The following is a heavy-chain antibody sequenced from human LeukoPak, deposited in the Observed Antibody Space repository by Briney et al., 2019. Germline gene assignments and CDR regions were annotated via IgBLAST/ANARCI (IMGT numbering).Heavy chain of an antibody. CDR1: GGSISSCY. Sequence: PSETLSLTCTVSGGSISSCYWSWIRQPPGKGLEWIGYIYYSGSTNYNPSLKSRVTISVDTSKNQCSLKLSSVTAADTAVYYCARAAYSSGWGLFDYWGQGTLVTVSS. CDR3: ARAAYSSGWGLFDY. D-gene: IGHD6-19*01. CDR2: IYYSGST. J-gene: IGHJ4*02. V-gene: IGHV4-59*08.